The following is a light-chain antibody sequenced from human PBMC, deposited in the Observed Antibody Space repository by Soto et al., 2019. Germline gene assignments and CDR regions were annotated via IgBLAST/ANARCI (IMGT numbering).Light chain of an antibody. Sequence: EIVLTQSPGTLSLSPGERATLSCRASERLSSVYLAWYQQRPGQPPRLLIYGASNRATGIPDRFSGSGSGTDFTLIINRLQSEDFAVYYCQQYNNWPWTFGQGTKVEIK. CDR2: GAS. CDR1: ERLSSVY. V-gene: IGKV3-20*01. CDR3: QQYNNWPWT. J-gene: IGKJ1*01.